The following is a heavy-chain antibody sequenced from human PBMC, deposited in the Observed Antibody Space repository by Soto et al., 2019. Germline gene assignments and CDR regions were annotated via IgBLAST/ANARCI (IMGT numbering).Heavy chain of an antibody. Sequence: PGGSLRLSCAASGFTSSSYAMSWVRQAPGKGLEWVSAISGSGGSTYYADSVKGRFTISRDNSKNTLYLQMNSLRAEDTAVYYCATIPGIAAAGRPPNFDYWGQGTLVTVSS. J-gene: IGHJ4*02. CDR1: GFTSSSYA. D-gene: IGHD6-13*01. CDR3: ATIPGIAAAGRPPNFDY. V-gene: IGHV3-23*01. CDR2: ISGSGGST.